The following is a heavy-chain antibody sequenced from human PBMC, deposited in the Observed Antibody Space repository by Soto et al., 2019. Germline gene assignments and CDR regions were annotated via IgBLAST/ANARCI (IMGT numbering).Heavy chain of an antibody. Sequence: GGSLRLSCAASGFTLSTFGIHWVRQAPGKGLEWVALVSYDESHVYYADSVKGRFTISRDNSINTLYMQMNSLRTEDTAVYYCAHPRGYGVFDAYDIWGQGAMVTVSS. CDR2: VSYDESHV. D-gene: IGHD4-17*01. J-gene: IGHJ3*02. V-gene: IGHV3-33*08. CDR3: AHPRGYGVFDAYDI. CDR1: GFTLSTFG.